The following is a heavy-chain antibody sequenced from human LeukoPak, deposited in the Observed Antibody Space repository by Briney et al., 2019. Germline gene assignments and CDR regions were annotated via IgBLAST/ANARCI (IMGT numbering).Heavy chain of an antibody. CDR3: AKDATIAAADY. CDR1: GFTFSSYG. D-gene: IGHD6-13*01. Sequence: GGSLRLSCAASGFTFSSYGMHWVRQAPGKGLEWEAVISYDGSNKYYADSVKGRFTISRDNSKNTLYLQMNSLRAEDTAVYYCAKDATIAAADYWGQGTLVTVSS. V-gene: IGHV3-30*18. CDR2: ISYDGSNK. J-gene: IGHJ4*02.